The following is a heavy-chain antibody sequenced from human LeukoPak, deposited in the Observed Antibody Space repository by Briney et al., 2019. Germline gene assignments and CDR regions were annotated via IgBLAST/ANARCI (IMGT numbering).Heavy chain of an antibody. V-gene: IGHV1-18*01. CDR2: IIAYNGNT. CDR3: ARALGPAGYRWWFDP. D-gene: IGHD2-2*01. CDR1: GYTFTSYG. Sequence: ASVKVSCKASGYTFTSYGISWVRQAPGQGLEWMGWIIAYNGNTNYAQKLQGRVTMTTDTSTSTAYMELRSLRSDDTAVYYCARALGPAGYRWWFDPWGQGTLVTVSS. J-gene: IGHJ5*02.